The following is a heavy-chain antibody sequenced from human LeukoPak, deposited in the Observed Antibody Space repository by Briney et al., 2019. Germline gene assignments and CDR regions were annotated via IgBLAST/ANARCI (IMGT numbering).Heavy chain of an antibody. J-gene: IGHJ4*02. CDR3: ARDLPIVGRMGY. CDR1: GFTFSSYD. D-gene: IGHD1-26*01. V-gene: IGHV3-23*01. CDR2: ISSSGGST. Sequence: GGSLRLSCAASGFTFSSYDMNWVRQAPGKGLEWVSTISSSGGSTYYADSVKGRFTISRDNAKNSLYLQMNSLRAEDTAVYYCARDLPIVGRMGYWGQGTLVTVSS.